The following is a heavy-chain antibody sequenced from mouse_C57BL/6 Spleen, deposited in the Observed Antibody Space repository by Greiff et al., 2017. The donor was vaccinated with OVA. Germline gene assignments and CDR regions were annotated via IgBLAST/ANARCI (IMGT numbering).Heavy chain of an antibody. V-gene: IGHV1-54*01. CDR3: ARCYYYGSSYAYFEY. CDR2: INPGSGGT. D-gene: IGHD1-1*01. CDR1: GYAFTNYL. Sequence: QVQLQQSGAELVRPGTSVKVSCKASGYAFTNYLIEWVKQRPGQGLEWIGVINPGSGGTNYNEKFKGKATLTADKSSSTAYMQLSSLTSEDSAVYFCARCYYYGSSYAYFEYWGQGTTLTVSS. J-gene: IGHJ2*01.